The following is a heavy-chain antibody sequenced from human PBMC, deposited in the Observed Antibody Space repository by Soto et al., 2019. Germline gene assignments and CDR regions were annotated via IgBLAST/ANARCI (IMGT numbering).Heavy chain of an antibody. CDR1: GYTFTSYD. D-gene: IGHD2-2*02. Sequence: GASVKVSCKASGYTFTSYDINWVRQATGQGLEWMGWMNPNSGNTGYAQKFQGRVTMTRNTSISTAYMELSSLRSEDTAVYYCARMYCSSTSCYTGGYYYGMDVWGQGTTVTVSS. V-gene: IGHV1-8*01. J-gene: IGHJ6*02. CDR3: ARMYCSSTSCYTGGYYYGMDV. CDR2: MNPNSGNT.